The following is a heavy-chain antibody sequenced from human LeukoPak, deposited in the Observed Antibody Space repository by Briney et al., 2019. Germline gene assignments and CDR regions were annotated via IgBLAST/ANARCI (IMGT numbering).Heavy chain of an antibody. Sequence: GGSLRLSCAASGFTYSSNAMSWVRQAPGKGLEWVSAISASGGSTYYADSVKGRFTISRDNSKNTLYLQMNSLRADDTALYYCAPYGNYVTGYFDYWGQGALVTVSS. D-gene: IGHD4-11*01. CDR3: APYGNYVTGYFDY. CDR2: ISASGGST. CDR1: GFTYSSNA. V-gene: IGHV3-23*01. J-gene: IGHJ4*02.